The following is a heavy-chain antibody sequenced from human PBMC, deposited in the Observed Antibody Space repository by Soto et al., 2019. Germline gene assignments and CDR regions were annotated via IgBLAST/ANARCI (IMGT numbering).Heavy chain of an antibody. CDR2: INPNGGST. CDR3: ARDWTTVTTQYFDY. Sequence: TSVKVSCAASGYSFTSYGISWVRQAPGQGLEWMGLINPNGGSTSYAQKFQGRVTMTRDTSTSTVYMELSSLRSEDTAVCYCARDWTTVTTQYFDYWGQGTLVTVSS. V-gene: IGHV1-46*01. D-gene: IGHD4-17*01. CDR1: GYSFTSYG. J-gene: IGHJ4*02.